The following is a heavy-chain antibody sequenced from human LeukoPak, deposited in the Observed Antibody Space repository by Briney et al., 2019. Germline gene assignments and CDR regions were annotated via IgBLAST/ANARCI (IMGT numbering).Heavy chain of an antibody. D-gene: IGHD3-16*01. Sequence: PSETLALTCTVSGGSKSSYYWSWIRQPPGKGLEWIGYIYYSGSTNYNPSLKSRDTISVDTSKNQFSLKLSSVTAADTAVYYCARGGSNVDYWGQGTLVTVSS. V-gene: IGHV4-59*01. J-gene: IGHJ4*02. CDR1: GGSKSSYY. CDR3: ARGGSNVDY. CDR2: IYYSGST.